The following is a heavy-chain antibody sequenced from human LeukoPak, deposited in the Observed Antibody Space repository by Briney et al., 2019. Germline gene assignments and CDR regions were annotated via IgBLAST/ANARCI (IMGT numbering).Heavy chain of an antibody. J-gene: IGHJ4*02. D-gene: IGHD6-13*01. CDR2: INQDGSEK. V-gene: IGHV3-7*01. CDR1: GFTFSSYY. CDR3: ARTSSTWVYFFDY. Sequence: PGGSLRLSCTASGFTFSSYYMSWVRQIPGKGLEWVANINQDGSEKYYGDSVRGRLTISRDNSKNSLYLQMHSLRVEDTAVYYCARTSSTWVYFFDYWGQGTLVTVSS.